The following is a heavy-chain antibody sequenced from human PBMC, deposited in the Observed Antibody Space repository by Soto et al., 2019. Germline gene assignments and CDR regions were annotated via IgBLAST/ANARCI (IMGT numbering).Heavy chain of an antibody. D-gene: IGHD2-15*01. CDR3: AGLRGYAGSPIDY. J-gene: IGHJ4*02. CDR2: ISHSGNT. CDR1: GGSIISGY. Sequence: PSETLSLTCTVSGGSIISGYWSWIRQPPGKGLEWIGYISHSGNTNYNPSVKSRVTLSVDTPKNQFSLRLSSVTTADTAVYYCAGLRGYAGSPIDYWGQGTLVTVFS. V-gene: IGHV4-59*01.